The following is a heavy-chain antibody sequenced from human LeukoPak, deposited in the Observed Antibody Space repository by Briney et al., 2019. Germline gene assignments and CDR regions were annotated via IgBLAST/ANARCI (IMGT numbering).Heavy chain of an antibody. J-gene: IGHJ5*02. D-gene: IGHD2-15*01. Sequence: GESLKISCKGSGYSFTSYWIGWVRQMPGKGLEWMGIIYPGDSDTRYSPSFQGQVTISADKSISTAYLQWSSLKASDTAMYYCARRYCSGGSCYGWFDPWGQGTLVTVSS. V-gene: IGHV5-51*01. CDR2: IYPGDSDT. CDR3: ARRYCSGGSCYGWFDP. CDR1: GYSFTSYW.